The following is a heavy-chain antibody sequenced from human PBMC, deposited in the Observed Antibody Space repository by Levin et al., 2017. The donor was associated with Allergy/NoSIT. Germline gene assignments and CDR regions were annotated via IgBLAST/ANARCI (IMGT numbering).Heavy chain of an antibody. D-gene: IGHD4-17*01. J-gene: IGHJ6*02. V-gene: IGHV3-48*04. CDR3: ARDPLHGDYYYYYYGMDV. Sequence: GESLKISCAASGFTFSSYSMNWVRQAPGKGLEWVSYISSSSSTIYYADSVKGRFTISRDNAKNSLYLQMNSLRAEDKAVYYCARDPLHGDYYYYYYGMDVWGQGTTVTVSS. CDR2: ISSSSSTI. CDR1: GFTFSSYS.